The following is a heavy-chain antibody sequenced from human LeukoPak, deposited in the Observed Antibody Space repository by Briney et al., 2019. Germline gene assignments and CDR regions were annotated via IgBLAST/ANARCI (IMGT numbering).Heavy chain of an antibody. CDR3: VRDWDHFDFDS. V-gene: IGHV3-74*01. Sequence: GGPLRLPCAASGFTFSNYWVHWVRHAPGKRGVWVSRIKGDGSHTIYADSVKGRFTISRDNAKNTLYLQMKSLRAEDTAVYYCVRDWDHFDFDSWGQGTLVTVSS. J-gene: IGHJ5*01. D-gene: IGHD3-9*01. CDR1: GFTFSNYW. CDR2: IKGDGSHT.